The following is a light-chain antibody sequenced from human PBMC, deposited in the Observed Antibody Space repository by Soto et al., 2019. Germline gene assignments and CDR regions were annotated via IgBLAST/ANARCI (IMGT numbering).Light chain of an antibody. V-gene: IGKV4-1*01. Sequence: DIVMTQSPDSLAVSLGERATVNCKSSQSILYSSNNNNYLAWYQQKPGQPPKLLIYWASTRESGVPDRFSGSGSGTDFTLTISSLQAEDVAVYYCHQYYTTPYTFGQGTKLEIK. CDR3: HQYYTTPYT. CDR1: QSILYSSNNNNY. J-gene: IGKJ2*01. CDR2: WAS.